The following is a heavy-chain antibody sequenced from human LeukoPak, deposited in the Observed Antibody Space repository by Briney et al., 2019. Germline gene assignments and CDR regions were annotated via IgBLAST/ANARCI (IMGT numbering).Heavy chain of an antibody. V-gene: IGHV1-2*06. CDR3: ARVSSPLQYNWFDP. J-gene: IGHJ5*02. Sequence: VASVKVSCKASGYTFTGYYMHWVRQAPGQGLEWMGRINPNSGGTNYAQKFQGRVTMTRDTSISSVYMELSRLRSDDTAVYYCARVSSPLQYNWFDPWGQGTLVTVSS. D-gene: IGHD1-14*01. CDR2: INPNSGGT. CDR1: GYTFTGYY.